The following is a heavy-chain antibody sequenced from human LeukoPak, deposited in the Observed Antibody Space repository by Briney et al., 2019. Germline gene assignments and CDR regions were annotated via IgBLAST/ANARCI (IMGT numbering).Heavy chain of an antibody. CDR1: GFTFSSYA. CDR2: ISYDGSNK. D-gene: IGHD1-26*01. Sequence: GGSQRLSCAASGFTFSSYAMHWVRQAPGKGLEWVAVISYDGSNKYYADSVKGRFTISRDNSKNTLYLQMNSLRAEDTAVYYCVRDRSGSYYKNYFDNWGQGTLVTVSS. CDR3: VRDRSGSYYKNYFDN. J-gene: IGHJ4*02. V-gene: IGHV3-30-3*01.